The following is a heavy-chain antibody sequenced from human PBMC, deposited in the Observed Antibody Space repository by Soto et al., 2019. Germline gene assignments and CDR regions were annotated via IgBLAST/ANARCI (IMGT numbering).Heavy chain of an antibody. CDR1: GFSFSNAW. CDR3: TAHLGEFFPLDY. D-gene: IGHD3-16*01. V-gene: IGHV3-15*01. CDR2: IKSRADGGTT. Sequence: EVQLVESGGDFVKPGGSLRVSCAVSGFSFSNAWMSWVRQAPGKGLEWFGRIKSRADGGTTDYTAPVKGRFTISRDDSKNTVFLQMNSLKTEDTAVYYYTAHLGEFFPLDYWGQGTLVTVSS. J-gene: IGHJ4*02.